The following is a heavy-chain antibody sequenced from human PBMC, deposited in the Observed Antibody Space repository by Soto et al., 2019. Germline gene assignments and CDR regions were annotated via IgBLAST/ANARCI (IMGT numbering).Heavy chain of an antibody. CDR1: GGSISRGGYY. J-gene: IGHJ5*02. CDR3: ARGTPSPLIVRSSRGPWFDP. Sequence: SETLSLTCTVSGGSISRGGYYWTWIRQPPGKGLEWIGYMYYSGRTNYNPSLKSRVTISVDTSKMQVSLKLSSVTAADTAVYFCARGTPSPLIVRSSRGPWFDPWGQGTLVTVSS. D-gene: IGHD2-15*01. V-gene: IGHV4-30-4*02. CDR2: MYYSGRT.